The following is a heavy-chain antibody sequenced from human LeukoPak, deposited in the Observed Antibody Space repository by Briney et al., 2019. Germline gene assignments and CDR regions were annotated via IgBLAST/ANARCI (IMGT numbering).Heavy chain of an antibody. D-gene: IGHD2-2*02. CDR3: AREKLPAIVRDRIYYYGLDV. J-gene: IGHJ6*02. CDR2: IYSGGTT. V-gene: IGHV3-53*04. Sequence: GGSLRLSCVASGFIVNNNYMNWVRQAPGKGLEWVSVIYSGGTTYYADSAKGRFTISRHNSKNTVYLQMNSLRAEDTAVYYCAREKLPAIVRDRIYYYGLDVWGPGTTVTVSS. CDR1: GFIVNNNY.